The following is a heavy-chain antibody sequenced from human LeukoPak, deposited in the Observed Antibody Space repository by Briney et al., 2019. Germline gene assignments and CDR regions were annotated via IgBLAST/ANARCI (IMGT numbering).Heavy chain of an antibody. CDR3: ARGRAARHWFDP. CDR1: GGTFSSYA. V-gene: IGHV1-69*13. CDR2: IIPIFGTA. J-gene: IGHJ5*02. Sequence: SVKVSCKASGGTFSSYAISWVRQAPGQGLEWMGGIIPIFGTANYAQKFQGRVTITADESTSTAYMELSSLRSEDTAVYYCARGRAARHWFDPWGQGTPVTVSS. D-gene: IGHD6-6*01.